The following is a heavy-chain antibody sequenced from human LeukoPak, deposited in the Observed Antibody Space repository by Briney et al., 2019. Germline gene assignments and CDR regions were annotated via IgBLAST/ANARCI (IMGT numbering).Heavy chain of an antibody. CDR2: ILYDGSNK. V-gene: IGHV3-30*18. CDR3: AKGFSRGYFDTYFDY. J-gene: IGHJ4*02. CDR1: GFPFSSYG. D-gene: IGHD3-22*01. Sequence: GGSLRLSCTASGFPFSSYGMHWVRQAPGKGLEWVAVILYDGSNKHYADSVKGRVTISRDNSKNTLYLQMSSLRAEDTAVYFCAKGFSRGYFDTYFDYWGQGTLVTVSS.